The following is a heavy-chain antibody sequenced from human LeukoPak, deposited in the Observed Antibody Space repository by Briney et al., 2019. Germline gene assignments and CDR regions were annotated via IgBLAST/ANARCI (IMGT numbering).Heavy chain of an antibody. D-gene: IGHD1-26*01. CDR1: GFTFSSYS. CDR3: ARDWGELAYFDY. Sequence: PGGPLRLSCAASGFTFSSYSMNWVRQAPGKGLEWVSSISSSSSYIYYADSVKGRFTISRDNAKNSLYLQMNSLRAEDTAVYYCARDWGELAYFDYWGQGTLVTVS. J-gene: IGHJ4*02. V-gene: IGHV3-21*01. CDR2: ISSSSSYI.